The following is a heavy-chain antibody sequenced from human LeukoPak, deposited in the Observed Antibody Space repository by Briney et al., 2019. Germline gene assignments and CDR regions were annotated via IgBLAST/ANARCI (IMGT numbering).Heavy chain of an antibody. V-gene: IGHV4-59*01. CDR2: INYSGST. CDR1: GGSISSYY. CDR3: ARGSGDDYVWGSYLPS. Sequence: SETLSLTCTVSGGSISSYYWSWIRQPPGKGLEWIGYINYSGSTNYNPSLKSRVTISVDTSKDQFSLKLSSVTAADTAVYYCARGSGDDYVWGSYLPSWGQGTLVTVSS. J-gene: IGHJ5*02. D-gene: IGHD3-16*02.